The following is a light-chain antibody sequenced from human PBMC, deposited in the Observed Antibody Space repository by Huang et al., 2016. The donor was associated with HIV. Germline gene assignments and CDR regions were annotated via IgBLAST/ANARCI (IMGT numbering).Light chain of an antibody. V-gene: IGKV3D-20*01. Sequence: EIVLTQSPASLSLSPGERAILSCGASQSVSSRYLAWFQQKPGLPPRLLSYDASVRAPCIPDRFSGGGSGTDFTLTISRLEPEDFAVYYCQQYGSSSYTFGQGTKLEIK. CDR3: QQYGSSSYT. CDR2: DAS. J-gene: IGKJ2*01. CDR1: QSVSSRY.